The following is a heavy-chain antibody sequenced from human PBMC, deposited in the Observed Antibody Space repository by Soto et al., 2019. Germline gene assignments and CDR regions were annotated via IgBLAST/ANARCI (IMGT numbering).Heavy chain of an antibody. J-gene: IGHJ6*02. Sequence: GESLKISCQGSGDTFSSYWIGWVRQMPGKGLEWMGIIYPGDSDTRYSPSFQGQVTISADKSISTAYLQWSSLKASDTAMYYCARRDYYGSERGRYYYYGMDVWGQGTTVTVSS. CDR2: IYPGDSDT. V-gene: IGHV5-51*01. D-gene: IGHD3-10*01. CDR1: GDTFSSYW. CDR3: ARRDYYGSERGRYYYYGMDV.